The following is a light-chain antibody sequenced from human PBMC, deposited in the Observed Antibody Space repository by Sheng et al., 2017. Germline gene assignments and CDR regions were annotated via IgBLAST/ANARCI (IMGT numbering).Light chain of an antibody. CDR3: QQYTSSHSYS. J-gene: IGKJ2*03. Sequence: EIVLTQSPGTLSLSPGERATLSCRASQSVSSSSLAWYQQKPGQAPRVVIYDASSRATGIPARFSGSGSGTDFTLSISRLEPEDFAIYFCQQYTSSHSYSFGQGTKLEIK. CDR1: QSVSSSS. CDR2: DAS. V-gene: IGKV3-20*01.